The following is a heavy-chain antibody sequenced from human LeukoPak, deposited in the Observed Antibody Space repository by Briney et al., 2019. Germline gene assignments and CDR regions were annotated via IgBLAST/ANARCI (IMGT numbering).Heavy chain of an antibody. J-gene: IGHJ5*02. CDR1: GFTFSNAW. CDR2: IKSKTDGGTT. V-gene: IGHV3-15*01. D-gene: IGHD1-26*01. Sequence: GGSLRLSCAASGFTFSNAWMSWVRQAPGKGLEWVGHIKSKTDGGTTDYAAAVKGRFTISRDDSKKTLYLQINSLKTEDTAVYCCTNWELDLWGQGTLVTVSS. CDR3: TNWELDL.